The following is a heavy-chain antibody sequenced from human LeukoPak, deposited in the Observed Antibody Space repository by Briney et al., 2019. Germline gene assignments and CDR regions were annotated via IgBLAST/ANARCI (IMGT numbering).Heavy chain of an antibody. Sequence: PSETLSLTCTVSGVSISSSNYYWGWIRQPPGKGLEWIASIHYSETTYYNPSLKSRVTISVDTAKNHFSLKLSSVTAADTAVYYCARGPTYQPIDFWGQGTLVTVSS. CDR3: ARGPTYQPIDF. V-gene: IGHV4-39*02. D-gene: IGHD2-2*01. CDR1: GVSISSSNYY. J-gene: IGHJ4*02. CDR2: IHYSETT.